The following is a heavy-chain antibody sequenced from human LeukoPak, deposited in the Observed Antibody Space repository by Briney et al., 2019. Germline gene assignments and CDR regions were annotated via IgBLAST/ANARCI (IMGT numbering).Heavy chain of an antibody. V-gene: IGHV3-21*01. Sequence: GGSLRLSCAASGFTFSSYSMNWVRQAPGKGLEWVSSISSSGNYIFYADSVKGRFTISRDNAKNSLYLQMNILRAEDTAVYYCARDRVVTPGERFDYWGQGTLVTVSS. CDR2: ISSSGNYI. CDR1: GFTFSSYS. D-gene: IGHD4-23*01. J-gene: IGHJ4*02. CDR3: ARDRVVTPGERFDY.